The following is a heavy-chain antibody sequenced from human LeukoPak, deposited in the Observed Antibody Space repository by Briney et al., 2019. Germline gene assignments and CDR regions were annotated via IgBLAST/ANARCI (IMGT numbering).Heavy chain of an antibody. CDR2: ISYDGSNK. D-gene: IGHD3-10*01. V-gene: IGHV3-30*18. CDR3: AKVGYGSGSYPSDY. J-gene: IGHJ4*02. Sequence: SGGSLRLSCAASGFTFSSYGMHWVRQAPGKGLEWVAVISYDGSNKYYADSVKGRFTISRDNSKNTLYLQMNSLRAEDTAVYYCAKVGYGSGSYPSDYWGQGTLVTVSS. CDR1: GFTFSSYG.